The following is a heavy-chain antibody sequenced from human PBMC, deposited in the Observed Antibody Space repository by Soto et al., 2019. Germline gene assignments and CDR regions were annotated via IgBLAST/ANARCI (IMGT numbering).Heavy chain of an antibody. V-gene: IGHV4-31*03. Sequence: PSETLSLTCTVSGGSISSGGYYWSWIRQHPGKGLEWIGYIYYSGSTYYNPSLKSRVTISVDTSKNQFSLKLSSVTAADTAVYYCARDSPRLWESNSSGYLGVHYYYYGTEDWGQGTTVNVSS. CDR3: ARDSPRLWESNSSGYLGVHYYYYGTED. CDR1: GGSISSGGYY. CDR2: IYYSGST. D-gene: IGHD3-22*01. J-gene: IGHJ6*02.